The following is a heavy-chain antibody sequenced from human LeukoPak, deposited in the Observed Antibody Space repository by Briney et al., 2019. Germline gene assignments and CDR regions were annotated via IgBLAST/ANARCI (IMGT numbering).Heavy chain of an antibody. V-gene: IGHV5-51*01. Sequence: AESLKISCKGSGYSFTSYSSCWLREMPGKGLEWMGIIYPGDSDTRYSPSFQGQVTITADKSISTDYLQGSSASASATSLYYSARHNEPARSGYSYGVIDYWGQGTLVTVSS. D-gene: IGHD5-18*01. J-gene: IGHJ4*02. CDR1: GYSFTSYS. CDR2: IYPGDSDT. CDR3: ARHNEPARSGYSYGVIDY.